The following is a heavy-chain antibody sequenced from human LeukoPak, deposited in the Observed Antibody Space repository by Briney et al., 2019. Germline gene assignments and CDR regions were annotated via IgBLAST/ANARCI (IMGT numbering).Heavy chain of an antibody. J-gene: IGHJ4*02. CDR3: ARDIWSSFYFFDY. CDR2: INPSGGST. CDR1: GYTFTSYS. D-gene: IGHD3-16*01. V-gene: IGHV1-46*01. Sequence: GASVKVSCKASGYTFTSYSMHWVRQAPGQGLEWMGIINPSGGSTAYAQKFQGGVTMTRDTSTSTVYMELSSLRSEDTAVYYCARDIWSSFYFFDYWGQGTLVTVSS.